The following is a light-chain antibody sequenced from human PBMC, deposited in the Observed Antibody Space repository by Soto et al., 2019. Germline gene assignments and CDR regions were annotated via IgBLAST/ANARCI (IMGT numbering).Light chain of an antibody. J-gene: IGKJ4*01. CDR1: QGISSY. Sequence: DIQMTQSPSSLSASVGDRVTITCRASQGISSYLAWYQQKSGKGPKLLIYATSTLQSGVPSRFSGSGSGTDFTLTISGLQPEDVATDYCQKYDSAPLTFGGGTKVEIK. CDR3: QKYDSAPLT. V-gene: IGKV1-27*01. CDR2: ATS.